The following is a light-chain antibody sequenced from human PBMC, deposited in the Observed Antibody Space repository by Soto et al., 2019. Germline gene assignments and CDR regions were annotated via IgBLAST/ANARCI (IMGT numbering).Light chain of an antibody. CDR2: NNN. CDR1: TSNIGSNT. V-gene: IGLV1-44*01. CDR3: AAWDDSLNGYV. J-gene: IGLJ1*01. Sequence: QSVLTQPPSASGTPGQGVPISCSGITSNIGSNTVNWYQQLPGTAPKLLTYNNNQRPSGVPDRFSGSKSGTSASLAIGGLQAEDEADYYCAAWDDSLNGYVFGTGTKLTVL.